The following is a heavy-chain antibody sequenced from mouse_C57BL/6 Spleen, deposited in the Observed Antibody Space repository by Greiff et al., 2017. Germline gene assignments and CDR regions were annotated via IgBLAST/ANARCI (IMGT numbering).Heavy chain of an antibody. V-gene: IGHV5-6*01. CDR3: ARQGRITTVVASTGYFDV. J-gene: IGHJ1*03. D-gene: IGHD1-1*01. Sequence: EVKLVESGGDLVKPGGSLKLSCAASGFTFSSYGMSWVRQTPDKRLEWVATISSGGSYTYYPDSVKGRFTISRDNAKNTLYLQMSSLKSEDTAMYYWARQGRITTVVASTGYFDVWGTGTTVTVSS. CDR1: GFTFSSYG. CDR2: ISSGGSYT.